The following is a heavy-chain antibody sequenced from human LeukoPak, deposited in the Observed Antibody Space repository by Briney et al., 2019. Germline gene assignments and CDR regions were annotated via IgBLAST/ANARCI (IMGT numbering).Heavy chain of an antibody. CDR2: ISSDGSNK. D-gene: IGHD3-16*01. J-gene: IGHJ4*02. V-gene: IGHV3-30*04. CDR3: ARDLSYVWGYFDY. CDR1: GFPFSSYA. Sequence: GESLTLPCAVSGFPFSSYAMHWVRKAPGKGLEWVAVISSDGSNKYYADSMKRRFTISRDNSKNTLYLQMNRLRREDTAVYSCARDLSYVWGYFDYWGQGTLVTVSS.